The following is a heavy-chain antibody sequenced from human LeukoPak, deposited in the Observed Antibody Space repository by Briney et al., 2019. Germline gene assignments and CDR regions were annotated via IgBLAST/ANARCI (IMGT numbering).Heavy chain of an antibody. D-gene: IGHD3-10*01. V-gene: IGHV4-4*07. CDR3: ASRTGITMVRGVIRHLYFDY. CDR1: GGSINSYY. CDR2: IYSSGST. Sequence: PSETLSLTCTVSGGSINSYYWSWIRQPAGKGLEWIGRIYSSGSTNYNPSLKNRVTMSVDTSKNQFSLKLSSVTAADTAVYYCASRTGITMVRGVIRHLYFDYWGQGTLVTVSS. J-gene: IGHJ4*02.